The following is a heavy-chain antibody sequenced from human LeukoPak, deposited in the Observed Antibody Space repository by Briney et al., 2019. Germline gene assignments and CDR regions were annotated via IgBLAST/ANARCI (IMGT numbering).Heavy chain of an antibody. CDR1: GGSISSGGYY. V-gene: IGHV4-31*03. CDR2: IYYSGST. J-gene: IGHJ4*02. CDR3: ARARYDILTGPTDFDY. Sequence: SQTLSLTCTVSGGSISSGGYYWSWTRQHPGKGLEWIGYIYYSGSTYYNPSLKSRVTISVDTSKNQFSLKLSSVTAADTAVYYCARARYDILTGPTDFDYWGQGTLVTVSS. D-gene: IGHD3-9*01.